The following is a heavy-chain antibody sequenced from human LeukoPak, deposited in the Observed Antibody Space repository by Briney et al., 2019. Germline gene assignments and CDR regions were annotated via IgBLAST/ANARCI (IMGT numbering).Heavy chain of an antibody. V-gene: IGHV4-39*01. D-gene: IGHD6-13*01. CDR2: IYYSGST. CDR1: GGSISSSSYY. J-gene: IGHJ4*02. CDR3: ARLGGSSWEHY. Sequence: SEALSLTCTVSGGSISSSSYYWGWMCQPPGKGLELIGSIYYSGSTYYNPSLKSRVSISVDTSKNQFSLKLISVTAADTAVYYCARLGGSSWEHYWGQGTLVTVSS.